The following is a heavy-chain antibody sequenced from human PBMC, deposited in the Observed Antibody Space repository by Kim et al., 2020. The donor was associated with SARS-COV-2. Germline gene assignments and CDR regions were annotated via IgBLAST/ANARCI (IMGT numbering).Heavy chain of an antibody. D-gene: IGHD3-3*01. CDR3: AKDRWENYNFWTGYST. J-gene: IGHJ5*02. Sequence: ESVKGRFTISRDNPKNTVYLQVNSLRAEDTAVYYCAKDRWENYNFWTGYSTWGQGTLVTVSS. V-gene: IGHV3-23*01.